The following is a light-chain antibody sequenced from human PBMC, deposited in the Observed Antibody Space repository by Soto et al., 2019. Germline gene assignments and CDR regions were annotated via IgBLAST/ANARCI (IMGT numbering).Light chain of an antibody. CDR2: GAS. Sequence: DIHMTQSPSSLSASVGDRFTITCRASQSVSNYLHWYQQKIGKAPKVLIDGASSLQSGVPSRFSGSGSGTDFTLTISSVQPEDSPTYYCQQSYSGITFGQGTRLEIK. V-gene: IGKV1-39*01. CDR1: QSVSNY. J-gene: IGKJ5*01. CDR3: QQSYSGIT.